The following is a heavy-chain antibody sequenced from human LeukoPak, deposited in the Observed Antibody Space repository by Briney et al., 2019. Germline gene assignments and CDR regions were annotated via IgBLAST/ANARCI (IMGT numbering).Heavy chain of an antibody. CDR2: IYTSGST. CDR1: GGSISSGSYY. J-gene: IGHJ4*02. V-gene: IGHV4-61*02. CDR3: ARAVTYCGGDCLRYFDY. D-gene: IGHD2-21*01. Sequence: SQTLSLTCTVSGGSISSGSYYWSWIRQPAGKGLEWIGRIYTSGSTNYNPSLKSRVTISVDTSKNQFSLKLSSVTAADTAVYYCARAVTYCGGDCLRYFDYWGQGTLVTVSS.